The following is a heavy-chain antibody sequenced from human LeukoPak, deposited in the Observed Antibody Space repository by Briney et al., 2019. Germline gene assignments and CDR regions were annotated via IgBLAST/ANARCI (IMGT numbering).Heavy chain of an antibody. J-gene: IGHJ5*02. CDR1: GYTFTGYY. CDR3: AREHLLRYVDWLSRGWFDP. V-gene: IGHV1-2*06. Sequence: GASVTVSFTAAGYTFTGYYMHWVRQAPGQGLEWMERINPNSGGTNYAQKFQGRVTMTRDTSISTAYMELSRLRSDDTAVYYCAREHLLRYVDWLSRGWFDPWGQGTLVTVSS. CDR2: INPNSGGT. D-gene: IGHD3-9*01.